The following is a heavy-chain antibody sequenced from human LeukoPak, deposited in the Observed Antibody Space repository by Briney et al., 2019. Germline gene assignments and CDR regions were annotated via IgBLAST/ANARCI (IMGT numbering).Heavy chain of an antibody. J-gene: IGHJ4*02. CDR2: VIASGAAT. D-gene: IGHD4-17*01. CDR3: AKGDSGDYAFDY. CDR1: GFTFSRFA. V-gene: IGHV3-23*01. Sequence: PGGSLRLSCAASGFTFSRFAMSWVRQAPGKGLEWVSAVIASGAATYYADSVKGRFTISRDNSKKTMSLQMNSLRAEDTAVYYCAKGDSGDYAFDYWGRGILVTGSS.